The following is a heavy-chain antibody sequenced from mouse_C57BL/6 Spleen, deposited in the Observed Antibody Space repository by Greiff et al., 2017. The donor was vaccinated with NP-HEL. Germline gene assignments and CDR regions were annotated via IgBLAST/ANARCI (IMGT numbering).Heavy chain of an antibody. CDR2: IYPGDGDT. V-gene: IGHV1-82*01. Sequence: QVQLQQSGPELVKPGASVKISCKASGYAFSSSWMNWVKQRPGKGLEWIGRIYPGDGDTNYNGKFKGKATLTADKSSSTAYMQLSSLTSEDSAVYFCARCHYGNYGDYFDYWGQGTTLTVSS. CDR3: ARCHYGNYGDYFDY. D-gene: IGHD2-1*01. J-gene: IGHJ2*01. CDR1: GYAFSSSW.